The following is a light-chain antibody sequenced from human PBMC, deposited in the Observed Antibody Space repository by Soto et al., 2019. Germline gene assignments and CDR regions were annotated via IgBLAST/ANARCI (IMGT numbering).Light chain of an antibody. Sequence: EIVLTQSPGSLSLSPGQRSTLSCRASQSVDTTFFAWYQKKPGQAPRLLIQGASKMATGIPDRFSGSGFGTEFTLNISRLETEDFAVYYFQQYMSSVTFGQGTKVEIK. CDR2: GAS. CDR1: QSVDTTF. V-gene: IGKV3-20*01. CDR3: QQYMSSVT. J-gene: IGKJ1*01.